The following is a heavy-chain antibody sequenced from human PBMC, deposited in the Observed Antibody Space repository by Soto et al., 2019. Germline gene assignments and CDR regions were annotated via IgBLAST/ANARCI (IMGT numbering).Heavy chain of an antibody. CDR3: ARESDYYGSGSYHY. CDR1: GYTFTSYG. D-gene: IGHD3-10*01. Sequence: ASVKVSCKASGYTFTSYGISWVRQAPGQGLEWMGWISAYNGNTNYAQKLQGRVTMTTDTSASTAYMELRSLRSDDTAVYYCARESDYYGSGSYHYWGQGTLVTVSS. V-gene: IGHV1-18*01. J-gene: IGHJ4*02. CDR2: ISAYNGNT.